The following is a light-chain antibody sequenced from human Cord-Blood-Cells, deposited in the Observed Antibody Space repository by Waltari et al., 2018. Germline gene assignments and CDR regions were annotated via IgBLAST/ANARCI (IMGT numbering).Light chain of an antibody. Sequence: DIQMTQSPSSLSASVRDRVTITCRASQSISNYLNWYQQKPGKAPKPLIYASSSLQSWVPTKFSCRGFGTDFTLTISSLQPEDFATYYCQQSYSTPRTFGQGTKVEIK. CDR3: QQSYSTPRT. CDR1: QSISNY. V-gene: IGKV1-39*01. CDR2: ASS. J-gene: IGKJ1*01.